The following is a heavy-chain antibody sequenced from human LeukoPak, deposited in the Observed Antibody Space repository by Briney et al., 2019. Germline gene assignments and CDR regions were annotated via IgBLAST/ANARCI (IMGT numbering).Heavy chain of an antibody. CDR3: ARGSYDYGDYVPYYYYYMDV. CDR1: GFTFSSYS. D-gene: IGHD4-17*01. J-gene: IGHJ6*03. Sequence: GGSLRLSCAASGFTFSSYSMKWVRQAPGKGLEWVSSISSSSSYIYYADSVKGRFTIARDNAKNSLYLQMNSLRAEETAVYYCARGSYDYGDYVPYYYYYMDVWGKGTTVTVPS. CDR2: ISSSSSYI. V-gene: IGHV3-21*01.